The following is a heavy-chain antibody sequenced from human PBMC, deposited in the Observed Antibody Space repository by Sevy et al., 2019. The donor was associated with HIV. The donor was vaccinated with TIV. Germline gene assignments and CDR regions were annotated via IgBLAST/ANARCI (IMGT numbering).Heavy chain of an antibody. D-gene: IGHD2-15*01. CDR3: AGGGFLSRY. J-gene: IGHJ4*02. Sequence: GGSLRLSCAPSGFTFSDSWMTWVRQGPGKGLEWVANINQAGSDKYYVDSVMGRFTISRDNAKNSLYLQMNSLRVEDTALYYCAGGGFLSRYWGQGSLVTVSS. V-gene: IGHV3-7*01. CDR1: GFTFSDSW. CDR2: INQAGSDK.